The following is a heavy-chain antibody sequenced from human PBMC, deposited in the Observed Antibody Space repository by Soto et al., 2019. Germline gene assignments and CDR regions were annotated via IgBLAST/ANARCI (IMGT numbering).Heavy chain of an antibody. D-gene: IGHD2-2*01. Sequence: EVQLLESGGGLVQPGGSLRLSCAASGFTFSSYAMKWVRQAPGKGLEWVSLIGESGTPTYYADSVKGRFTISRDNSGNTLFLEMYSQRAEDTAVYYCARYIPGVRYYGMDVWGQGTTVTVSS. V-gene: IGHV3-23*01. CDR2: IGESGTPT. J-gene: IGHJ6*02. CDR1: GFTFSSYA. CDR3: ARYIPGVRYYGMDV.